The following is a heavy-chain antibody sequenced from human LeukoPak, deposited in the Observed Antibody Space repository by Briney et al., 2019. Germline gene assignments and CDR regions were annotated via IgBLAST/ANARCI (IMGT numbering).Heavy chain of an antibody. J-gene: IGHJ5*02. CDR3: ARGSGGIQYSSGWYEIFWFDP. CDR2: INPSGGST. Sequence: ASVKVSCKASGYTFTGYYMHWVRQAPGQGLEWMGIINPSGGSTSYAQKFQGRVTMTRDTSTSTVYMELSSLRSEDTAVYYCARGSGGIQYSSGWYEIFWFDPWGQGTLVTVSS. D-gene: IGHD6-19*01. CDR1: GYTFTGYY. V-gene: IGHV1-46*01.